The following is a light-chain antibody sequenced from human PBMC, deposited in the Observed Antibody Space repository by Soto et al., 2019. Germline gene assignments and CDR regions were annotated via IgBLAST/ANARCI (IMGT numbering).Light chain of an antibody. Sequence: DIQMTPSPSAMSASVGDRVTITCRASQGISNYLAWFQQKPGKAPKLLIYDAPNLQSGVPSRFSGSVSGTEFTLTISSLQPDDFATYYCQQYKSYSPITFGQGTRLEIK. J-gene: IGKJ5*01. CDR3: QQYKSYSPIT. V-gene: IGKV1-17*03. CDR2: DAP. CDR1: QGISNY.